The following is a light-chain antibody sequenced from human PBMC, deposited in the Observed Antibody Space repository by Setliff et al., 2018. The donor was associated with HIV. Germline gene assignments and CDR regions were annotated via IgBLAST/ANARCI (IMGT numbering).Light chain of an antibody. V-gene: IGLV2-14*03. CDR3: SSYTSTSTLCV. Sequence: QSALAQAASVSGSPGQSITMSCTGTRSDVGGYNYVSWYQQHPGKATKLMIYDVSNRPSGVSNRLSGSKSGNTASLTISGLQAEDEADYYCSSYTSTSTLCVFGTGTKVTVL. J-gene: IGLJ1*01. CDR2: DVS. CDR1: RSDVGGYNY.